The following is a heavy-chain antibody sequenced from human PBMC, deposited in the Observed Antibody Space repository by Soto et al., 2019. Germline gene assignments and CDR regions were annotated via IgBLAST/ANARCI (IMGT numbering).Heavy chain of an antibody. D-gene: IGHD3-10*01. Sequence: ASVKVSCEASGYTFTSYYMHWVRQAPGQGLEWMGIINPSGGSTSYAQKFQGRVTMTRDTSTSTVYMELSSLRSEDTAVYYCAREPGITMVRGVPQPRYYYGMDVWGQGTTVTVSS. CDR2: INPSGGST. CDR3: AREPGITMVRGVPQPRYYYGMDV. V-gene: IGHV1-46*01. J-gene: IGHJ6*02. CDR1: GYTFTSYY.